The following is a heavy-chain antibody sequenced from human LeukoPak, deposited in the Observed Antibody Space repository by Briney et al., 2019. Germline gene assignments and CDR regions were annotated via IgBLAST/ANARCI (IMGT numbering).Heavy chain of an antibody. CDR2: IYYSGST. CDR3: ARLVTEYGDYATYYYYYMDV. J-gene: IGHJ6*03. D-gene: IGHD4-17*01. Sequence: SETLSLTYTVSGGSISSSSYYWGWIRQPPGKGLEWIGSIYYSGSTYYNPSLKSRVTISVDTSKNQFSLKLSSVTAADTAVYYCARLVTEYGDYATYYYYYMDVWGKGTTVTISS. CDR1: GGSISSSSYY. V-gene: IGHV4-39*01.